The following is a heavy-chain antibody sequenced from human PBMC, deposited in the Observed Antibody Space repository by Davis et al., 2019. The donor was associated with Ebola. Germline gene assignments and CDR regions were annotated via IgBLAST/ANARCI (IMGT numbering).Heavy chain of an antibody. V-gene: IGHV3-21*01. CDR3: ASSSIAARPGYYYGMDV. CDR2: ISSSSSYI. D-gene: IGHD6-6*01. Sequence: PGGSLRLSCAASGFTFSSYGMNWVRQAPGKGLEWVSSISSSSSYIYYADSVKGRFTISRDNAKNSLYLQMNSLRAEDTAVYYCASSSIAARPGYYYGMDVWGQGTTVTVSS. CDR1: GFTFSSYG. J-gene: IGHJ6*02.